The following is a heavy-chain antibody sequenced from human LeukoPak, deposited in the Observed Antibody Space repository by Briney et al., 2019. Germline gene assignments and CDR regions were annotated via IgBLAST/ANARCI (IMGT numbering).Heavy chain of an antibody. Sequence: SVKVSCKASGGTFSSYAISWVRQAPGQGLEWMGGIIPIFGTANYAQKFQGRVTITADESTSTACMELSSLRSEDTAVYYCASGGYSGYDWDLYYFDYWGQGTLVTVSS. V-gene: IGHV1-69*13. CDR2: IIPIFGTA. CDR1: GGTFSSYA. D-gene: IGHD5-12*01. CDR3: ASGGYSGYDWDLYYFDY. J-gene: IGHJ4*02.